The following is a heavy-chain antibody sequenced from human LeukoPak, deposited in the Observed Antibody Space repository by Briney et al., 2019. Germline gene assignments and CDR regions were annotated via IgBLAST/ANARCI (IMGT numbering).Heavy chain of an antibody. CDR2: IWDDGITK. J-gene: IGHJ3*02. Sequence: PGGSLRLSCAASGFTFSSYGMHWVRQAPGKGLEWVAVIWDDGITKHYADSVKGRFTTSRDNSKNTLYLQMNSLRAEDTAVYYCARGKASGGYSGYGLDAFDIWGQGTMVTVSS. CDR3: ARGKASGGYSGYGLDAFDI. CDR1: GFTFSSYG. D-gene: IGHD5-12*01. V-gene: IGHV3-33*08.